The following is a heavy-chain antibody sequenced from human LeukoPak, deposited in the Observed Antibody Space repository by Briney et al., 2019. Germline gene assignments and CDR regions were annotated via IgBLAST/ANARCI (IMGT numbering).Heavy chain of an antibody. D-gene: IGHD1-26*01. CDR2: IYTSGST. V-gene: IGHV4-4*07. CDR3: AAGSYGYWFFDL. J-gene: IGHJ2*01. CDR1: GGSISSYY. Sequence: SETLSLTCTVSGGSISSYYWSWIRQPAGKGLEWIGRIYTSGSTNYNPSLKSRVTMSVDTSENQFSLKLSSVTAADTAVYYCAAGSYGYWFFDLWGRGTLVTVSS.